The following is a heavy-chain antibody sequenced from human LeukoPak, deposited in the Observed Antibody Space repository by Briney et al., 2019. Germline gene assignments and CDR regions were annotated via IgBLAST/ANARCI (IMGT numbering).Heavy chain of an antibody. CDR3: ARSGVGGWYKGDAFDI. D-gene: IGHD6-19*01. J-gene: IGHJ3*02. CDR1: GYSISSGYY. V-gene: IGHV4-38-2*02. CDR2: IYHSGST. Sequence: PSETPSLTCTVSGYSISSGYYWGWIRQPPGKGLEWIGSIYHSGSTYYNPSLKSRVTISVDTSKNQFSLKLSSVTAADTAVYYCARSGVGGWYKGDAFDIWGQGTMVTVSS.